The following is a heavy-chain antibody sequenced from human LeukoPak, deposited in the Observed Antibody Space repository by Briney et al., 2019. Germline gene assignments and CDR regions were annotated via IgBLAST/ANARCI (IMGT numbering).Heavy chain of an antibody. CDR3: AREGDAFDI. V-gene: IGHV4-61*02. CDR2: IYTSGST. J-gene: IGHJ3*02. Sequence: KPSETLSLTCTVSGGSISSGSYYWSWIRQPAGKGLEWIGRIYTSGSTNYNPSLKSRVTVSVDTSKNQFSLKLSSVTAADTAVYYCAREGDAFDIWGQGTMVTVSS. CDR1: GGSISSGSYY.